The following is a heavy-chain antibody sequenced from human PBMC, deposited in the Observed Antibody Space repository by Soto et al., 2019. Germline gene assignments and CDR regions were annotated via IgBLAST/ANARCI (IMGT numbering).Heavy chain of an antibody. V-gene: IGHV1-69*02. D-gene: IGHD3-9*01. J-gene: IGHJ5*02. CDR2: IIPILGIA. CDR1: GGTFSSYT. CDR3: ARVVYYDILTGSPPYNWFDP. Sequence: VASVKVSCKDSGGTFSSYTISWVRQAPGQGLEWMGRIIPILGIANYAQKFQGRVTITADKSTSTAYMELSSLRSEDTAVYYCARVVYYDILTGSPPYNWFDPWGQGTLVTVSS.